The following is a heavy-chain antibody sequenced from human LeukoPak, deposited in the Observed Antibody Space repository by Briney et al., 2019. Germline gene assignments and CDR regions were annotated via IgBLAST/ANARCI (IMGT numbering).Heavy chain of an antibody. CDR1: GFTFSNYW. V-gene: IGHV3-74*01. Sequence: GGSLRLSCAASGFTFSNYWMHWVRQAPGRGLVWVSRINSDGSSTNYADSVKGRFTIPRDNAKNTLYLQMNRLRAEDTAVYYCGRISSGWYSPFDYWGQGTLVTVSS. CDR2: INSDGSST. D-gene: IGHD6-19*01. J-gene: IGHJ4*02. CDR3: GRISSGWYSPFDY.